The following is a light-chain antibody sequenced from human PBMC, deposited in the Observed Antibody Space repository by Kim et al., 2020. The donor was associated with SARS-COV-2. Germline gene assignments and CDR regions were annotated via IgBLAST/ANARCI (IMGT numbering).Light chain of an antibody. J-gene: IGKJ2*01. V-gene: IGKV1-39*01. Sequence: DIQMTQSPSSLSASVGDRVTITCRTSQSIIRYLNWYQQKPGKAPKLLIYAASNLESGVPSRFSGSGSGTDFTLTISSLQPEDFASYYCQQSHSTPPYTFGQGTKLEI. CDR1: QSIIRY. CDR3: QQSHSTPPYT. CDR2: AAS.